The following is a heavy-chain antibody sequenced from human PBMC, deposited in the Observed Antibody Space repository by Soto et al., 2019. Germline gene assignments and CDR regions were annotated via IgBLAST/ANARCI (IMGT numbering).Heavy chain of an antibody. Sequence: PGGSLRLSCAASGFTFSTYWMQWVRQAPGKGLVWVSRINSDGSSTSYADSVKGRFTVSRDNAKNTLYLQMNSLRAEDTAVYFCARDDRDYVWGSFRYFDCWGQGTQVTVS. D-gene: IGHD3-16*01. CDR1: GFTFSTYW. J-gene: IGHJ4*02. V-gene: IGHV3-74*01. CDR3: ARDDRDYVWGSFRYFDC. CDR2: INSDGSST.